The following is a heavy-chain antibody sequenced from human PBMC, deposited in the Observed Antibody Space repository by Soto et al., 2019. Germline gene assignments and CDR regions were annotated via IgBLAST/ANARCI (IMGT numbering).Heavy chain of an antibody. CDR2: MSGSGATT. CDR3: AKDRHPDGIWTFDY. D-gene: IGHD3-9*01. J-gene: IGHJ4*02. CDR1: GFTFSTYA. V-gene: IGHV3-23*01. Sequence: PGGSLRLSCAASGFTFSTYAMSWVRQSPGKGLEWVSAMSGSGATTHHADSVKGRFTISRDNSKNFLFLQMNSLRVEDTAVYYCAKDRHPDGIWTFDYWGQGAPVPVSP.